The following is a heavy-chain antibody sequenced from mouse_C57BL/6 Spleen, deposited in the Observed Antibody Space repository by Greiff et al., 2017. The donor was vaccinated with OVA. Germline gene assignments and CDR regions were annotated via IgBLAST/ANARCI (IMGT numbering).Heavy chain of an antibody. Sequence: VQLKESGPELVKPGASVKISCKASGYSFTDYNMNWVKQSNGKSLEWIGVINPNYGTTSYNQKFKGKATLTVDQSSSTAYMQLNSLTSEDSAVYYCATPDSSGYAGVAYWGQGTLVTVSA. CDR2: INPNYGTT. CDR3: ATPDSSGYAGVAY. CDR1: GYSFTDYN. J-gene: IGHJ3*01. D-gene: IGHD3-2*02. V-gene: IGHV1-39*01.